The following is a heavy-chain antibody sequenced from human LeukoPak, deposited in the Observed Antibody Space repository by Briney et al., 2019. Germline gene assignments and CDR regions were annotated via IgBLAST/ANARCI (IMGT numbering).Heavy chain of an antibody. Sequence: SETLSLTCTVSGGSISSSSYYWGWIRQPPGKGLEWIGSIYYSGSTYYNPSLKSRVTISVDTSKNQFSLKLSSVTAADTAVYYCARRGREVVARLMDVWGKGTTVTVSS. CDR1: GGSISSSSYY. J-gene: IGHJ6*03. CDR3: ARRGREVVARLMDV. CDR2: IYYSGST. D-gene: IGHD2-15*01. V-gene: IGHV4-39*07.